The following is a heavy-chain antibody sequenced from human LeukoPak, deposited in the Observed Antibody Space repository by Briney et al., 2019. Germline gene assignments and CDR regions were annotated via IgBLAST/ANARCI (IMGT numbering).Heavy chain of an antibody. CDR3: AKDFYRSRYYDILTGYYGRAFDI. Sequence: GGSLRLSCAAPGFTFSSYGMHWVRQAPGKGLEWVAFIRYDGSNKYYADSVKGRFTISRDNSKNTLYLQMNSLRAEDTAVYYCAKDFYRSRYYDILTGYYGRAFDIWGQGTMVTVSS. V-gene: IGHV3-30*02. J-gene: IGHJ3*02. D-gene: IGHD3-9*01. CDR2: IRYDGSNK. CDR1: GFTFSSYG.